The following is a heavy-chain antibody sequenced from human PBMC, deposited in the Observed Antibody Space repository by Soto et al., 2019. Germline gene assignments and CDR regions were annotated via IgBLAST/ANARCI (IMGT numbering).Heavy chain of an antibody. CDR3: ARTNPKGYCSGGSCYNWFDP. J-gene: IGHJ5*02. D-gene: IGHD2-15*01. V-gene: IGHV5-51*01. Sequence: PGESLKISCKGSGYRFTSYWIVWVRQMPGKGLEWMGIIYPGDSDTRYSPSFQGQVTISADKSISTAYLQWSSLKASDTAMYYCARTNPKGYCSGGSCYNWFDPWGQETLVTVSS. CDR2: IYPGDSDT. CDR1: GYRFTSYW.